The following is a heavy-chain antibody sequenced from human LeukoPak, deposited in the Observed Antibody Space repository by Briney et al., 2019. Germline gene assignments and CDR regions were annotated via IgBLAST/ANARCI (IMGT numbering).Heavy chain of an antibody. CDR3: AKDVLLWFGELFPDAFDI. CDR2: ISYGENNK. Sequence: GRSLRLSCAASGFIFSAYPMHWVRQAPGKGLEWVALISYGENNKYYADSVKGRFTISRDNSKNTLYLQMNSLRAEDTAVYYCAKDVLLWFGELFPDAFDIWGQGTMVTVSS. D-gene: IGHD3-10*01. CDR1: GFIFSAYP. J-gene: IGHJ3*02. V-gene: IGHV3-30-3*01.